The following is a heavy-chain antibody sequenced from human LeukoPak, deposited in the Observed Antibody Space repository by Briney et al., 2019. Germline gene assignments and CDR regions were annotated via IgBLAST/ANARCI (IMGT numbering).Heavy chain of an antibody. CDR2: ISTYNGNT. V-gene: IGHV1-18*01. D-gene: IGHD6-13*01. J-gene: IGHJ5*02. CDR1: GYSFVLYG. Sequence: ASVKVSCKASGYSFVLYGISWVRQAPGQGPEWMGWISTYNGNTKYAEKFQGRVTMTTDTPTSTAYMELRSLRSDDTAVYYCARDGQRSSSWYDMQSWFDPWGQGTLVTVSS. CDR3: ARDGQRSSSWYDMQSWFDP.